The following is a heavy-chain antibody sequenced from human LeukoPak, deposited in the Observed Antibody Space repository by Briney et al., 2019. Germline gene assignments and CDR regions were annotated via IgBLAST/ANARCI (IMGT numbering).Heavy chain of an antibody. J-gene: IGHJ4*02. CDR2: ISSSGSTI. V-gene: IGHV3-48*03. CDR3: ARSAGTVTTGFDY. CDR1: GFTFSSYE. Sequence: GGSLRLSCAAPGFTFSSYEMNWVRQAPGKGLEWVSYISSSGSTIYYADSVKGRFTISRDNAKNSLYLQMNSLRAEDTAVYYCARSAGTVTTGFDYWGQGTLVTVSS. D-gene: IGHD4-17*01.